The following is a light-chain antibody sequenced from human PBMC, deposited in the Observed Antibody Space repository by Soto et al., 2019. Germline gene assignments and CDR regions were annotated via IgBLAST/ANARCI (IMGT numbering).Light chain of an antibody. Sequence: DIVMTQSPDSLAVSLGERATINCKSSQSVLYSSNNKNYLAWYQQKPRQPPKLLIYWASTRESGVPDRFSGSESGTDFTLTISSLQAEDVAVYHCQQYYSAPYTFGQGTKLEIK. J-gene: IGKJ2*01. V-gene: IGKV4-1*01. CDR3: QQYYSAPYT. CDR2: WAS. CDR1: QSVLYSSNNKNY.